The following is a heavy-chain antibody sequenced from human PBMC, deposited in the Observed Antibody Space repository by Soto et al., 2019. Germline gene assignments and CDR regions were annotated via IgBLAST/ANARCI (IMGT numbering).Heavy chain of an antibody. CDR2: IKQDGSEK. Sequence: GGSLRLSCAASEFTFSSYWMSWVRQAPGKGLEWVANIKQDGSEKYYVDSVKGRFTISRDNAKNSLYLQMNSLRAEDTPVYYCARVAKTSSSWDYWGQGSLVTVSS. V-gene: IGHV3-7*03. J-gene: IGHJ4*02. CDR3: ARVAKTSSSWDY. D-gene: IGHD6-13*01. CDR1: EFTFSSYW.